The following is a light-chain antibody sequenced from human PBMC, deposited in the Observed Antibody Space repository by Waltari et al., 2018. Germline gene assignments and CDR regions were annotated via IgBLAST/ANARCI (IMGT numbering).Light chain of an antibody. J-gene: IGLJ3*02. CDR3: ASWDDGLRSWM. V-gene: IGLV1-47*02. Sequence: QSVLNQPPSVSAIPGQRVTISCSGENSNIGSNFLLWFQQAPQMAPKLLIHTSNQRPSGVPDRFSGSRSGTSASLAITGLQSEDEADYYCASWDDGLRSWMFGGGTKVTVL. CDR2: TSN. CDR1: NSNIGSNF.